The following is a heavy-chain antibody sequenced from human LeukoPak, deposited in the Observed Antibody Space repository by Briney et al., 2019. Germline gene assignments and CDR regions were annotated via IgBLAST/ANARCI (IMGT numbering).Heavy chain of an antibody. J-gene: IGHJ3*02. Sequence: GGSLRLSCAASGFTFSSYSMNWVRQAPGKGLEWVSSISSSSSYIYYADSVKGRFTISRDNAKNSLYLQMNSLRAEDTAVYYCARDSDYGAPVGAFDIWAKGQWSPSLQ. CDR2: ISSSSSYI. V-gene: IGHV3-21*01. CDR1: GFTFSSYS. CDR3: ARDSDYGAPVGAFDI. D-gene: IGHD4-17*01.